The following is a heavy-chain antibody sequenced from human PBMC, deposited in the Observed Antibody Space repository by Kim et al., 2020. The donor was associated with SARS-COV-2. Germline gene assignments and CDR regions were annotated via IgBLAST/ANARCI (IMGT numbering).Heavy chain of an antibody. CDR3: ARDGVWPLLARYYGMDV. CDR2: IWYDGSNK. V-gene: IGHV3-33*01. Sequence: GGSLRLSCAASGFTFSSYGMHWVRQAPGKGLEWVAVIWYDGSNKYYADSGKGRFTISRDNSKNTLYLQMNSLRAEDTAVYYCARDGVWPLLARYYGMDVWGHETTVPASS. J-gene: IGHJ6*02. CDR1: GFTFSSYG. D-gene: IGHD2-8*01.